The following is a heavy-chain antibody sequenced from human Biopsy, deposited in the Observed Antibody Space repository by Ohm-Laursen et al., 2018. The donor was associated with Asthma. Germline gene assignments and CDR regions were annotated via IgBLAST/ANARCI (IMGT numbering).Heavy chain of an antibody. V-gene: IGHV3-30*03. D-gene: IGHD3-3*01. CDR1: VLTFSSYG. CDR3: ARQVKSTVFGVSYKKFDF. J-gene: IGHJ4*02. Sequence: SLRLSCTASVLTFSSYGMVWVRLAPGKGLEWVALISNYGANKFYADSVQGRFTISRDNSKNTLYLQMHSLKIEDTAVYFCARQVKSTVFGVSYKKFDFWGQGTLVAVSS. CDR2: ISNYGANK.